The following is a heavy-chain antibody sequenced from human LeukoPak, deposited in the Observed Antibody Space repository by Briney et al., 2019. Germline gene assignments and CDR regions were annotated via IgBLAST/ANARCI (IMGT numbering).Heavy chain of an antibody. V-gene: IGHV1-46*01. J-gene: IGHJ4*02. CDR1: GYTFTSYY. D-gene: IGHD3-22*01. Sequence: ASVKVSCKASGYTFTSYYMHWVRQAPGQGLEWMGIINPSGGSTSYAQKFQGRVTMTRDTSTSTVYMELSSLRSEDTAVYYCARVGYYYDSSGYYYLDYWGQGTLVTVSS. CDR2: INPSGGST. CDR3: ARVGYYYDSSGYYYLDY.